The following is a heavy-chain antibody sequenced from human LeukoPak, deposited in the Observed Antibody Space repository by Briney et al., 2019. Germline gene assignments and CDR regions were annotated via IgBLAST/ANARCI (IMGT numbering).Heavy chain of an antibody. D-gene: IGHD1-26*01. CDR2: INPNSGGT. V-gene: IGHV1-2*02. J-gene: IGHJ4*02. CDR1: GHTFTGYY. CDR3: ARDTEGATVLGY. Sequence: ASEKVSCKASGHTFTGYYMHWVRQAPGQGLEWMGWINPNSGGTNYAQKFQGRVTMTRDTSISTAYMELSRLRSDDTAVYYCARDTEGATVLGYWGQGTLVTVSS.